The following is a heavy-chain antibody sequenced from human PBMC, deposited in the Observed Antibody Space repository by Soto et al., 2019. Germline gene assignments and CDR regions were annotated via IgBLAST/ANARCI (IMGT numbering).Heavy chain of an antibody. CDR1: GFTFSSYG. CDR2: IWYDGSNK. V-gene: IGHV3-33*01. CDR3: ARAPEVAAIHFDY. Sequence: QVQLVESGGGVVQPGRSLRLSCAASGFTFSSYGMHWVRQAPGKGLEWVAVIWYDGSNKYYADSVKGRFTISRDNYKNTLYLQMNSLRAEDTAVYYCARAPEVAAIHFDYWGQGTLVTVSS. D-gene: IGHD1-26*01. J-gene: IGHJ4*02.